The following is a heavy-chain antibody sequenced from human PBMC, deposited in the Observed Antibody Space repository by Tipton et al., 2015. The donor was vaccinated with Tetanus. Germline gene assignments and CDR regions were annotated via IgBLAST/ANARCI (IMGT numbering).Heavy chain of an antibody. J-gene: IGHJ4*02. D-gene: IGHD2-2*01. Sequence: GLVKPSETLSLTCAVYGGAFSGHYRTWIRQAPGKGLEWIGEIHPSGSTNYNASLRGRVTMSVDLTRKHVFLRMTSVTAADTAVYYCARSIAAASVWPFDYWGQGTQVTVSS. CDR1: GGAFSGHY. V-gene: IGHV4-34*01. CDR2: IHPSGST. CDR3: ARSIAAASVWPFDY.